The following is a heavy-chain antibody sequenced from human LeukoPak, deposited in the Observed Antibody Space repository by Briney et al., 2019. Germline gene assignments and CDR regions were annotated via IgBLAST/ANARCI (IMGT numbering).Heavy chain of an antibody. CDR1: GCSVGSSDWY. V-gene: IGHV4-4*09. D-gene: IGHD5-18*01. J-gene: IGHJ4*02. CDR3: ARTARVFDY. CDR2: TYIRGAT. Sequence: SETLSLTCAVSGCSVGSSDWYWSWIRQPPGKDLEVIVYTYIRGATNYNPSLKSRVTMSLDTSKNVLSLKMNSVTAADTAVYYCARTARVFDYWGQGISVTVSS.